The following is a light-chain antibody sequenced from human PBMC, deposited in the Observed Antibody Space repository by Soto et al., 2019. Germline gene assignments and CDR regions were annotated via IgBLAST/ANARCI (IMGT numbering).Light chain of an antibody. CDR3: LQDINYPWT. CDR2: GAS. J-gene: IGKJ1*01. V-gene: IGKV1-6*01. Sequence: IRMTQSPSSLSASVGDRVTITCRASQSISSHLNWYQQKAGKAPHLLIYGASNLQSGVPPRFSGSGSGTDFTLAISSLQPEDSATYYCLQDINYPWTFGQGTKWIS. CDR1: QSISSH.